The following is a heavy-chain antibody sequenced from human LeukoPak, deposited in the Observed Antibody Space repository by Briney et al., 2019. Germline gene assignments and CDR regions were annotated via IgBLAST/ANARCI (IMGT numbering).Heavy chain of an antibody. CDR1: GGSISSGSYY. V-gene: IGHV4-61*02. D-gene: IGHD3-10*01. Sequence: SETLSLTCTVSGGSISSGSYYWSWIRQPAGKGLEWIGRIYTSGSTNYNPSLKGRVTISVDTSKNQFSLKLSSVTAADTAVYYCARGLGVLRTMVRGAKNAFDIWGQGTMVTVSS. CDR3: ARGLGVLRTMVRGAKNAFDI. CDR2: IYTSGST. J-gene: IGHJ3*02.